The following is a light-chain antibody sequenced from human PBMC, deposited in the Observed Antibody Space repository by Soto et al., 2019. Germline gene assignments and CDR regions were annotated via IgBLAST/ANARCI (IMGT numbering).Light chain of an antibody. V-gene: IGKV1-12*01. J-gene: IGKJ4*01. CDR1: QAVSTW. Sequence: DIEMTQSPSSVSSSVGYSFTITCGASQAVSTWLAWYQQKPGGAPKLLIYAASTLQSGVPSRFSGSGSGTDFTLTIRSLQPEDFATYYCQQGASFPRTFGGGTKVDIK. CDR2: AAS. CDR3: QQGASFPRT.